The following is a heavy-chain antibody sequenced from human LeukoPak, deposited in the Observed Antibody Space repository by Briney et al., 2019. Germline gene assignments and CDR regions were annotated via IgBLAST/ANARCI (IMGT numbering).Heavy chain of an antibody. V-gene: IGHV3-48*04. Sequence: PGGSLRLSCAASGFTFSSYSMNWVRQAPGKGLEWVSYISSSGSTIYYADSVKGRFTISRDNAKNSLYLQMNSLRAEDTAVYYCARDLVAYYMDVWGKGTTVTVSS. CDR3: ARDLVAYYMDV. CDR2: ISSSGSTI. D-gene: IGHD2-15*01. J-gene: IGHJ6*03. CDR1: GFTFSSYS.